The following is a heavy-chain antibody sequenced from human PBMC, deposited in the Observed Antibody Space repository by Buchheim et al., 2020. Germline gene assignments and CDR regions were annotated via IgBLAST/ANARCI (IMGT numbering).Heavy chain of an antibody. CDR1: GFGFSSYP. V-gene: IGHV3-30*04. CDR2: ISYDATVE. Sequence: QVQVVESGGGVVQPGKSLTLSCAASGFGFSSYPMHWVRQAPGKGLEWVAVISYDATVEHYTDSVKGRFIISRDNSKEMLSLQMDSLGPDDTAVYYCARGSGGYRGHMNYWGQGTL. D-gene: IGHD6-25*01. J-gene: IGHJ4*02. CDR3: ARGSGGYRGHMNY.